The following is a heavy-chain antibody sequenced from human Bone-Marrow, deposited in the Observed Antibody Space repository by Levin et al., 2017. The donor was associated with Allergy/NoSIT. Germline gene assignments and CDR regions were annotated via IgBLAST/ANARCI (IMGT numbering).Heavy chain of an antibody. CDR3: ARQVAAAGEFDY. CDR2: IDPSDSYT. V-gene: IGHV5-10-1*01. CDR1: GYSFTSYW. J-gene: IGHJ4*02. D-gene: IGHD6-13*01. Sequence: PGGSLRLSCKGSGYSFTSYWISWVRQMPGKGLEWMGRIDPSDSYTNYSPSFQGHVTISADKSISTAYLQWSSLKASDTAMYYCARQVAAAGEFDYWGQGTLVTVSS.